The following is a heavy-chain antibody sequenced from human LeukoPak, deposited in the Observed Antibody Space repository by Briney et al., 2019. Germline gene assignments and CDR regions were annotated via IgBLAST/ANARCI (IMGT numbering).Heavy chain of an antibody. V-gene: IGHV4-30-4*08. J-gene: IGHJ4*02. D-gene: IGHD6-19*01. Sequence: PSQTLSLTCTVSGGSIISSAYYWRWIRQPPGTGREWIGYIYYSGSTYYNPSLKSRVTISLDTSKNQFSLKLSSVTAADTAVYYCVRTEVSSGSEDYWGQGTLVTVSS. CDR2: IYYSGST. CDR1: GGSIISSAYY. CDR3: VRTEVSSGSEDY.